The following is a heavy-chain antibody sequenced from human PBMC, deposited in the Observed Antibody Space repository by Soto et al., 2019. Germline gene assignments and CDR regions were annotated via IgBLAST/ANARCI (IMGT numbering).Heavy chain of an antibody. V-gene: IGHV4-39*01. CDR3: VRPKLLQWLVLGGMDV. D-gene: IGHD6-19*01. CDR1: GGSISSSSYY. CDR2: IYYSGST. Sequence: QLQLQESGPGLVKPSETLSLTCTVSGGSISSSSYYWGWIRQPPGKGLEWIGSIYYSGSTYYNPSLKSRVTISVDTSKNQFSLKLSSVTAADTAVYYCVRPKLLQWLVLGGMDVWGQGTTVTVSS. J-gene: IGHJ6*02.